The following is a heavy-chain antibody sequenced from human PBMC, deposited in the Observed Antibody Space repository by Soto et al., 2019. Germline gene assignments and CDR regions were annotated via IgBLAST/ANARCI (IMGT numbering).Heavy chain of an antibody. CDR2: ITRDGSST. Sequence: EVQLVESGGGLVQPGGSLRLSCAASGFSLSDYWMHWVRQAPGEGLVWLSRITRDGSSTNYADSVKGRFTISRDNVKNTLYLQVNSLRGEDTAVYYCARGANGYDYFDYWGQGTLVTVSS. J-gene: IGHJ4*02. D-gene: IGHD5-18*01. CDR1: GFSLSDYW. V-gene: IGHV3-74*01. CDR3: ARGANGYDYFDY.